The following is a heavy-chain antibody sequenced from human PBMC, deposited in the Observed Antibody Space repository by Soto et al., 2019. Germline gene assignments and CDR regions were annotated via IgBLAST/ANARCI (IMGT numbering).Heavy chain of an antibody. J-gene: IGHJ4*02. Sequence: GGSLRLSCAASGFTFSSYAMSWVRQAPGKGLEWVSAISGSGGSTYYADSVKGRFTISRDNSKNTLYLQMNSLRAEDTAVYYCAKGGASEIYSGYELGYWGQGTLVTVSS. CDR1: GFTFSSYA. V-gene: IGHV3-23*01. CDR2: ISGSGGST. CDR3: AKGGASEIYSGYELGY. D-gene: IGHD5-12*01.